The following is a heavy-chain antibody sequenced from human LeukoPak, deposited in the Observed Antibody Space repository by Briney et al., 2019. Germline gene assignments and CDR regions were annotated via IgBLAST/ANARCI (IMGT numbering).Heavy chain of an antibody. Sequence: SGGSLGLSCATSGFTFSNYGMHWVRQAPGKGLEWVAVISSDETNIRYGDSVRGRFTVSRDNAKNTVYLQMNSLGADDTAVYYCARDTPTGSGYYFPSVVDYWGQGTLVTVSS. CDR1: GFTFSNYG. J-gene: IGHJ4*02. D-gene: IGHD3-22*01. CDR3: ARDTPTGSGYYFPSVVDY. CDR2: ISSDETNI. V-gene: IGHV3-30*03.